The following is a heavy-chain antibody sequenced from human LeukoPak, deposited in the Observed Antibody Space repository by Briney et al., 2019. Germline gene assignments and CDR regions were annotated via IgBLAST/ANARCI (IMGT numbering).Heavy chain of an antibody. Sequence: SETLSLTCTVSGNSISNYYWSWIRQPAGKGLEWIGRIYISGSTNNNPSLKSRVTMSVDTSKNQFSLKLSSVTAADTALYYCARQTYYYDSSGYLKGWFDPWGQGTLVTVSS. D-gene: IGHD3-22*01. J-gene: IGHJ5*02. V-gene: IGHV4-4*07. CDR1: GNSISNYY. CDR3: ARQTYYYDSSGYLKGWFDP. CDR2: IYISGST.